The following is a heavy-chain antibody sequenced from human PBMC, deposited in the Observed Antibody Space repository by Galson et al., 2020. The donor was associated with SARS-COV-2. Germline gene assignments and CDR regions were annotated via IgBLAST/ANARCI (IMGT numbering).Heavy chain of an antibody. Sequence: ASVKVSCKASGYTFTGYYMHWVRQAPGQGLAWMGWINPNNGGTNYSQKFQGRVTMTRDTSISTAYMELSRLRSDDTAVYYCARDYDLRDYYYYGMDVWGQGTTVTVSS. CDR2: INPNNGGT. V-gene: IGHV1-2*02. J-gene: IGHJ6*02. D-gene: IGHD3-3*01. CDR1: GYTFTGYY. CDR3: ARDYDLRDYYYYGMDV.